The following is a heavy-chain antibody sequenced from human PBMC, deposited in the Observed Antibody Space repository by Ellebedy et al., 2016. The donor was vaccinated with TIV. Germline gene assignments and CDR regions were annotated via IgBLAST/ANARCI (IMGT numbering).Heavy chain of an antibody. V-gene: IGHV3-48*02. Sequence: GGSLRLSCAASGFTFSDYSMNWVRQAPGKGLEWIAYMTGSTTTIYNADSVKGRFTISRVNAKNSLYLQMNSLRDEDTAVYYCARSVQWYFDLWGRGTQVTVSS. CDR2: MTGSTTTI. CDR1: GFTFSDYS. CDR3: ARSVQWYFDL. J-gene: IGHJ2*01.